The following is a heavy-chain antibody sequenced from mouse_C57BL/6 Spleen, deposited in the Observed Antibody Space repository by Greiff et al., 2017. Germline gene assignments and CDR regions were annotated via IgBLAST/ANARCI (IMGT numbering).Heavy chain of an antibody. CDR3: TEGGNWYFDV. Sequence: VQLQQSGAELVRPGASVTLSCKASGYTFTDYEMHWVKQTPVHGLEWIGAIDPETGGTAYNQKFKGKAILTADKSSSTAYMELRSLTSEDSAVXYCTEGGNWYFDVWGTGTTVTVSS. J-gene: IGHJ1*03. CDR2: IDPETGGT. CDR1: GYTFTDYE. V-gene: IGHV1-15*01.